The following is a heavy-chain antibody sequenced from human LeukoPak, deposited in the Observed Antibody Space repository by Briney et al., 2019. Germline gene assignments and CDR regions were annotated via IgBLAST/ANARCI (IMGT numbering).Heavy chain of an antibody. J-gene: IGHJ4*02. CDR2: IYTSGST. CDR1: GGSISSGSYY. Sequence: SETLSLTCTVSGGSISSGSYYWSWIRQPAGKGLEWIGRIYTSGSTNYNPSLKSRVTISVDTSKNQFSLKLGSVTAADTAVYYCARERAGYPPRYFDWLIDYWGQGTLVTVSS. V-gene: IGHV4-61*02. CDR3: ARERAGYPPRYFDWLIDY. D-gene: IGHD3-9*01.